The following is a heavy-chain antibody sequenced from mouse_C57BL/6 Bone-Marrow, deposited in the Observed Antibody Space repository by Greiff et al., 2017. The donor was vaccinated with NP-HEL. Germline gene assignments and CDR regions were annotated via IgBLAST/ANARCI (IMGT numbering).Heavy chain of an antibody. D-gene: IGHD3-2*02. Sequence: QVHVKQPGAELVKPGASVKMSCKASGYTFTSYWITWVKQRPGQGLEWIGDIYPGSGSTTYNEKFKSKATLTVATSSRTAYMQLRSLTSEASAVYYGARRGEVRQLRRRPAWFAYWGQGTLVTVSA. CDR1: GYTFTSYW. CDR3: ARRGEVRQLRRRPAWFAY. V-gene: IGHV1-55*01. CDR2: IYPGSGST. J-gene: IGHJ3*01.